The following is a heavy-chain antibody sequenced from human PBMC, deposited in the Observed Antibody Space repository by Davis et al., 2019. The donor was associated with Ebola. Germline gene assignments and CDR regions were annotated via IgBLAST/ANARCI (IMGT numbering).Heavy chain of an antibody. Sequence: PGGSLRLSCAASGFTFSSYWMHWVRQAPGKGLVWVSRINSDGSSTSYADSVKGRFTISRDNSKNTLYLQMNSLRAEDTAVYYCAKPYELMTLRDAFDIWGQGTMVTVSS. D-gene: IGHD1-1*01. CDR2: INSDGSST. CDR1: GFTFSSYW. V-gene: IGHV3-74*01. CDR3: AKPYELMTLRDAFDI. J-gene: IGHJ3*02.